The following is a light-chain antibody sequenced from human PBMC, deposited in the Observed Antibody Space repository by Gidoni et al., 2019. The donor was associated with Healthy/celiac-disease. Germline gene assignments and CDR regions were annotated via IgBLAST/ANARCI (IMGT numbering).Light chain of an antibody. CDR1: QSLLHSNGYNY. J-gene: IGKJ3*01. CDR3: MQALQTPPFT. Sequence: DIVMTQSPLSLPVTPGEPASISCRSSQSLLHSNGYNYLDWYLQKPGQSPQLLIYLGSNRVSGVPDRFSGSGSGTDFTLKISRVEAEDVGVYYCMQALQTPPFTFGPGTKVDIK. V-gene: IGKV2-28*01. CDR2: LGS.